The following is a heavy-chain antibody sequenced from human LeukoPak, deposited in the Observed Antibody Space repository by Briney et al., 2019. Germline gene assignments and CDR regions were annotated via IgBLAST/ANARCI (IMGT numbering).Heavy chain of an antibody. V-gene: IGHV3-7*03. CDR1: GFTFSGHW. D-gene: IGHD2-15*01. Sequence: GGSLRLSCTASGFTFSGHWMSWVRQAPGKGLEWVANINQDGSEKYYVDSVKGRFTISRDRAKNSLYLQMNSLRAENTAVYYCARAVFQMHIAANLWGQETLVTVSS. CDR3: ARAVFQMHIAANL. CDR2: INQDGSEK. J-gene: IGHJ5*02.